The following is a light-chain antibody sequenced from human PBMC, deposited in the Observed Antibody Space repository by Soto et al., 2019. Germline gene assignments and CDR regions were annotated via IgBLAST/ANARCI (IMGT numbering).Light chain of an antibody. J-gene: IGLJ1*01. Sequence: QSALTQPASVSGSPGQSITISCTGTSSDVGGYNYVSWYQQHPGKAPKLMIYEVSNRPSGVSNRFSGSKSGNTASLTISGXXXXXXXXXXCSSYTSSSTPYFFGTGTKLTV. CDR3: SSYTSSSTPYF. CDR1: SSDVGGYNY. V-gene: IGLV2-14*01. CDR2: EVS.